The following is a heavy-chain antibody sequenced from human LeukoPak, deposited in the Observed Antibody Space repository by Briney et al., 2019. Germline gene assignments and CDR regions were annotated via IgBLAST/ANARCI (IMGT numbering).Heavy chain of an antibody. CDR3: ARGITGTPGYFYYGMDV. D-gene: IGHD1-7*01. V-gene: IGHV4-59*01. Sequence: SETLSLTCTVSGGSISGYYWSWIRQSPGKGLEWIGYISYSGGTKYNPSLKSRVTISVDTSKNQFSLQLSSVTAADTAVYYCARGITGTPGYFYYGMDVWGQGTTVTVSS. CDR2: ISYSGGT. CDR1: GGSISGYY. J-gene: IGHJ6*02.